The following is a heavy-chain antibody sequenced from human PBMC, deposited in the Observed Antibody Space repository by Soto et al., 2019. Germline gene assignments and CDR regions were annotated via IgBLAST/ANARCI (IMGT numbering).Heavy chain of an antibody. J-gene: IGHJ5*02. Sequence: QINLIESGPTLVKPTQTLTLTCTFSGFSLSTSGAAVGWVRQPPGRALEWLALIYWDGDKRYNASLGNRLTITKHTSMNHVVLTLTNVAPADKAKYYCAHRATMTIFGLIIDTGIWFDPWGQGTRVIVSS. CDR3: AHRATMTIFGLIIDTGIWFDP. CDR1: GFSLSTSGAA. CDR2: IYWDGDK. D-gene: IGHD3-3*01. V-gene: IGHV2-5*02.